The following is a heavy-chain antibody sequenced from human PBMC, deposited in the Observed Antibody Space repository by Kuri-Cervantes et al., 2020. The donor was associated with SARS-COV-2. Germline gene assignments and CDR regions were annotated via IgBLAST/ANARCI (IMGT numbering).Heavy chain of an antibody. D-gene: IGHD2-2*01. CDR1: GFTVSSNY. CDR2: IYSGGST. J-gene: IGHJ6*03. CDR3: AREVLPAAHSNYYYYMDV. V-gene: IGHV3-53*05. Sequence: GESLKISCAASGFTVSSNYMSWVRQAPGKGLEWVSVIYSGGSTYYADSVKGRFTISRDNSKNTLYLQMSSLRSEDTAVYYCAREVLPAAHSNYYYYMDVWGKGTMVTVSS.